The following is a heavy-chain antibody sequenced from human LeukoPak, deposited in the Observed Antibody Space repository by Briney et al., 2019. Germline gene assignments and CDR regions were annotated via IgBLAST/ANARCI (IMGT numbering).Heavy chain of an antibody. CDR3: ARGTNRFDP. V-gene: IGHV3-21*01. J-gene: IGHJ5*02. CDR2: ISSNSEYI. Sequence: PGGSLRLSCAASGFAFSSYSLNWVRQAPGKGLEWVSCISSNSEYIYYADSVRGRFTISRDNAKNSVYLQMDSLRAEDTAVYYWARGTNRFDPWGQGPLVTVSS. CDR1: GFAFSSYS.